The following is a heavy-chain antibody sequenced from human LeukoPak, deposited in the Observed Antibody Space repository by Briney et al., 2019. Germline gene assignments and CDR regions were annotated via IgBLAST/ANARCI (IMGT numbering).Heavy chain of an antibody. J-gene: IGHJ4*02. CDR2: IYTSGST. CDR3: ARTADDFDSYYFDY. D-gene: IGHD3-9*01. Sequence: SETLSLTCTVSGGSISSGSYYWSWIRQPAGKGLEWIGRIYTSGSTNYNPSLKSRVTISVDTSKSQFTLKLSSVTAADTAVYYCARTADDFDSYYFDYWGQGTLVTVSS. V-gene: IGHV4-61*02. CDR1: GGSISSGSYY.